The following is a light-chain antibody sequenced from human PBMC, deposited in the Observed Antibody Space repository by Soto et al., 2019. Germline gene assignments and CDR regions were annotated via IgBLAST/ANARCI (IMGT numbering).Light chain of an antibody. V-gene: IGKV3-15*01. CDR2: GAT. Sequence: EIVMMQSPATLSVSPGEIVTLSCRASHSVSTRLAWYQHKPGQSPRLLISGATTGATGIPPRFSASGSGTDFTLTVNSLQSEDIAVYYCQQYHNWPVTFGGGTKV. CDR1: HSVSTR. J-gene: IGKJ4*01. CDR3: QQYHNWPVT.